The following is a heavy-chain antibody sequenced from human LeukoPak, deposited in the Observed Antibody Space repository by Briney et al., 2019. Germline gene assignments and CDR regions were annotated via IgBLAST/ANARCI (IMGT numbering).Heavy chain of an antibody. V-gene: IGHV3-30-3*01. CDR2: ISYDGSNK. Sequence: PGGSLRLSCAASGFTFSSYAMHWVRQAPGKGLEWVAVISYDGSNKYYADSVKGRFTISRDNSKNTLYLQMNSLRAEDTAVYYCARAKSSYWDQYSPCGYWGQGTLVTVSS. CDR1: GFTFSSYA. CDR3: ARAKSSYWDQYSPCGY. J-gene: IGHJ4*02. D-gene: IGHD3-10*01.